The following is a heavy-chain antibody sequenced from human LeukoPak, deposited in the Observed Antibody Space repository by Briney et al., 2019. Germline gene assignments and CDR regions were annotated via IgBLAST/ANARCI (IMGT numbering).Heavy chain of an antibody. V-gene: IGHV4-34*01. CDR1: GGSFSGYY. CDR3: ARGPVLLWFGGINYYYYGMDV. J-gene: IGHJ6*02. Sequence: SETLSLTCAVHGGSFSGYYWSWIRQPPGKGLEWIGEINHSGSTNYNPSLKSRVTISVDKSKNQFSLKLSSVTAADTAVYYCARGPVLLWFGGINYYYYGMDVWGQGTTVTVSS. CDR2: INHSGST. D-gene: IGHD3-10*01.